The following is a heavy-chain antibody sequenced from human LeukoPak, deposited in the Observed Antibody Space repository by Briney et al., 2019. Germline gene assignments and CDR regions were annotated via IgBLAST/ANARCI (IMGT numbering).Heavy chain of an antibody. Sequence: GASVKVSCKASGGTFSSYAISWVRQATGQGLEWMGWMNPNSGNTGYAQKFQGRVTITGNTSISTAYMELSSLRSEDTAVYYCARDGGTAFDIWGQGTMVTVSS. V-gene: IGHV1-8*03. CDR3: ARDGGTAFDI. CDR1: GGTFSSYA. J-gene: IGHJ3*02. CDR2: MNPNSGNT. D-gene: IGHD1-1*01.